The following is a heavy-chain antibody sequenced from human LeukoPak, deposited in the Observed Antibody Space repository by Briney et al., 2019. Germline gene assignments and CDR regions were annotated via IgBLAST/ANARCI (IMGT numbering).Heavy chain of an antibody. V-gene: IGHV3-23*01. D-gene: IGHD6-19*01. Sequence: GGSLRLSCAASGFTFSSYDMSWVRQAPGKGLEWVSGINKSGGGTYYADSVKGRFAMSRDNSKNTLFLQMNSLRAEDTAVYYCAKVTWSSSGSDYWGQGTLVTVSS. CDR2: INKSGGGT. CDR1: GFTFSSYD. CDR3: AKVTWSSSGSDY. J-gene: IGHJ4*02.